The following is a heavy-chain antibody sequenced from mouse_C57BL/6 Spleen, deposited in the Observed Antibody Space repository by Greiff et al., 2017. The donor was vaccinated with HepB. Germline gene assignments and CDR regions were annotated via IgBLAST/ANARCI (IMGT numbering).Heavy chain of an antibody. V-gene: IGHV1-82*01. Sequence: VQLQQSGPELVKPGASVKISCKASGYAFSSSWMNWVKQRPGKGLEWIGRIYPGDGDTNYNGKFKGKATLTADKSSSTAYMQLSSLTSEDSAVYFCARSDYGSSYAMYYWGQGTSVTVSS. CDR3: ARSDYGSSYAMYY. D-gene: IGHD1-1*01. J-gene: IGHJ4*01. CDR2: IYPGDGDT. CDR1: GYAFSSSW.